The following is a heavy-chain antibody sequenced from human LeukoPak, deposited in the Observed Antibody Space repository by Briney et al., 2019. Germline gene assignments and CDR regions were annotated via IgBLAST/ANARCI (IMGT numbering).Heavy chain of an antibody. CDR3: ARSSDGYVAFDY. V-gene: IGHV3-21*04. CDR2: ISSSSSYI. CDR1: GFTFSSYS. J-gene: IGHJ4*02. Sequence: GGSLRLSCAASGFTFSSYSMNWVRQAPGKGLEWVSSISSSSSYIYYADSVKGRFTISRDNAKNSLYLQMNSLRSGDTAVYYCARSSDGYVAFDYWGQGTLVTVSS. D-gene: IGHD5-18*01.